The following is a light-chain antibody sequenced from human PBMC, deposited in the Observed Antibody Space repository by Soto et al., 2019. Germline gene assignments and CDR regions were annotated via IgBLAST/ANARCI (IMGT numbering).Light chain of an antibody. CDR2: AAS. J-gene: IGKJ4*01. CDR3: QQYNIYPLT. V-gene: IGKV1D-16*01. Sequence: DVQMTQSPSSLSASVGDRVTITCRASQDINSYLAWYQQKPGNAPKSLIYAASSLQTGVPSRFSGSESGTDFTXTXSNLQPEDSATYYCQQYNIYPLTFGGGTKVEIK. CDR1: QDINSY.